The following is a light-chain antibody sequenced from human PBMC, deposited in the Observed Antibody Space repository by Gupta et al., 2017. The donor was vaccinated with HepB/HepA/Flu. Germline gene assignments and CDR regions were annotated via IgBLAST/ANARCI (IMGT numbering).Light chain of an antibody. CDR1: TSNLGTNS. CDR2: NND. J-gene: IGLJ1*01. CDR3: AAWDDRLSGYV. Sequence: QSVLTQPPSASATPGQRVTVSCVGTTSNLGTNSVQWYQHLPGTAPKLLIYNNDKRPSGVPDRFSGSKSGTSASLDISDLQPADEADYFCAAWDDRLSGYVFGTGTKVTVL. V-gene: IGLV1-44*01.